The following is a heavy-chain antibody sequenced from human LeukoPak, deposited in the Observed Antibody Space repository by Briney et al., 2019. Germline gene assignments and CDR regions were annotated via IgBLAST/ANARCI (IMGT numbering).Heavy chain of an antibody. D-gene: IGHD2-2*01. CDR1: GFTFSSYS. CDR3: ARDSCSSTSCYYFDY. J-gene: IGHJ4*02. Sequence: GGSLRLSCAASGFTFSSYSMNWVRQAPGKGLEWVSSISSSSSYIYYADSVKGRFTISRDNAKNSLYLQMNSLRAEDTAVYYRARDSCSSTSCYYFDYWGQGTLVTVSS. CDR2: ISSSSSYI. V-gene: IGHV3-21*01.